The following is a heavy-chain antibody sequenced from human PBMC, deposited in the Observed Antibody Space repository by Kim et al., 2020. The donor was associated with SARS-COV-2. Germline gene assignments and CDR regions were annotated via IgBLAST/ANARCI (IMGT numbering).Heavy chain of an antibody. Sequence: GGSLRLSCAASGFTFSKYAMSWVRQAPGKGLEWVSAGGGSGGRTYYADSVEGRFTTSRDNSKNTLYLQMNSLRAEDTAVYYCARRYCSGGVCYTYDYWGQGTLVTVSS. D-gene: IGHD2-8*02. CDR2: GGGSGGRT. V-gene: IGHV3-23*01. CDR1: GFTFSKYA. J-gene: IGHJ4*02. CDR3: ARRYCSGGVCYTYDY.